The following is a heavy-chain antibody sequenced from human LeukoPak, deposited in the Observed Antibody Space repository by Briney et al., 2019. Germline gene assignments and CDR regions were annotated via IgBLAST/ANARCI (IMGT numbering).Heavy chain of an antibody. D-gene: IGHD5-12*01. Sequence: QTGGSLRLSCSASGFTFSNYAMHWVRQAPGKGLEYVSAISSNGGSTYYADSVKGRFTISRDNSKNTLYLQMSSLRAEDTAVYYCVKDPRWLRSSEYYYYYGMDVWGQGTTVTVSS. CDR1: GFTFSNYA. CDR2: ISSNGGST. CDR3: VKDPRWLRSSEYYYYYGMDV. J-gene: IGHJ6*01. V-gene: IGHV3-64D*09.